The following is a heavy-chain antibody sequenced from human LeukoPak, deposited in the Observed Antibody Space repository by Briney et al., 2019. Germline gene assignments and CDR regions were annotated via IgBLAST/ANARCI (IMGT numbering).Heavy chain of an antibody. CDR2: IYYSGST. CDR3: ARGVSDSGGYRYYGGFYYFDF. Sequence: SETLSLTCTVSGGSISSYYWSWIRQPPGKGLEWIGYIYYSGSTNYNPSLKSRVTISVDTSKNQFSLKLTSVTAADTAVYYCARGVSDSGGYRYYGGFYYFDFWGQGTLVTVSS. CDR1: GGSISSYY. V-gene: IGHV4-59*01. J-gene: IGHJ4*02. D-gene: IGHD3-22*01.